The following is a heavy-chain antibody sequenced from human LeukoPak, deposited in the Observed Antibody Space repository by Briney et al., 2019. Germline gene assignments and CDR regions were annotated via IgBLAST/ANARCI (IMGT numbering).Heavy chain of an antibody. D-gene: IGHD4-17*01. CDR2: IYYSGST. CDR3: ARHKYGDFGALDM. V-gene: IGHV4-39*01. J-gene: IGHJ3*02. CDR1: GGSISSGGYY. Sequence: SSETLSLTCTVSGGSISSGGYYWGWIRQPPGKGLEWIGSIYYSGSTYYNPSLKSRVTTSVDTSKNQFSLKLSSVTAADTAVYYCARHKYGDFGALDMWGQGTMVTVSS.